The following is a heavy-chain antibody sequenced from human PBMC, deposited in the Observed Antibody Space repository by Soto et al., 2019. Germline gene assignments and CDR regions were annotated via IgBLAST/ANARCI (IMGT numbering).Heavy chain of an antibody. CDR1: GGSIRSDY. J-gene: IGHJ6*02. CDR3: ARDLALTYYYDSSGYYGGMDV. Sequence: SETLSLTCTVSGGSIRSDYWSWIRHPPGKGLEWIGYIYYTGSTNYNPSLKSRVTISVDTSKNQFSLKLTSVTAADTAVYYCARDLALTYYYDSSGYYGGMDVWGQGTTVT. D-gene: IGHD3-22*01. V-gene: IGHV4-59*01. CDR2: IYYTGST.